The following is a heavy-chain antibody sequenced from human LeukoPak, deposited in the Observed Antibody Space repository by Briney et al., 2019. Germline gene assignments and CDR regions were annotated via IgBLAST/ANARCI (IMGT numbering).Heavy chain of an antibody. CDR2: ISTSSTYI. V-gene: IGHV3-21*04. CDR3: ARDSPYYYYYMDV. J-gene: IGHJ6*03. CDR1: GFNLRAYN. Sequence: GGSLRLSCAASGFNLRAYNMNWVRQAPGKGLEWISSISTSSTYIYYADSVKGRFTISRDNSKNALYLQMNILRAEDTAVYYCARDSPYYYYYMDVWGKGTTVTVSS.